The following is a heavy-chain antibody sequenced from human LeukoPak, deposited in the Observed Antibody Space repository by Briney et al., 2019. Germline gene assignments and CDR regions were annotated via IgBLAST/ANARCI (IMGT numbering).Heavy chain of an antibody. Sequence: ASVKVSCKTSGFTFTGYYMHWVRQAPGQGLEWMGWINPTSGDTNYAQKFQGRVTMTRDTSVSTAYTELSRLRFDDTAVYSCASGYYYDSSGYYSEYFQHWGQGTQVTVSS. CDR3: ASGYYYDSSGYYSEYFQH. D-gene: IGHD3-22*01. J-gene: IGHJ1*01. CDR2: INPTSGDT. V-gene: IGHV1-2*02. CDR1: GFTFTGYY.